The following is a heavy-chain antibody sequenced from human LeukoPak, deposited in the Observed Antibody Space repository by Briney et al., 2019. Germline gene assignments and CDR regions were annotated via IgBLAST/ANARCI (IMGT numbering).Heavy chain of an antibody. CDR1: RFTFKDYA. J-gene: IGHJ6*02. CDR3: ASWDDTIFGVGGMDV. V-gene: IGHV3-21*01. CDR2: ISSSSSYI. D-gene: IGHD3-3*01. Sequence: GGSLRLSCAASRFTFKDYAMNWVRQAPGKGLEWVSSISSSSSYIYYADSVKGRFTISRDNAKNSLYLQMNSLRAEDTAVYYCASWDDTIFGVGGMDVWGQGTTVTVSS.